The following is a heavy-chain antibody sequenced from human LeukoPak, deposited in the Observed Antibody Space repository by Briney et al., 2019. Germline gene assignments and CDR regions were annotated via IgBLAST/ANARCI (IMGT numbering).Heavy chain of an antibody. J-gene: IGHJ4*02. V-gene: IGHV3-20*04. D-gene: IGHD3-10*01. CDR1: GFTFDDYG. Sequence: PGGSLRLSCAASGFTFDDYGMSWVRQAPGKGLEWVSGINWNGGSTGYADSVKGRFTISRDNAKNSPYLQMNSLRAEDTALYYCVRVPTPYYYGSGSYYWDYWGQGTLVTVSS. CDR3: VRVPTPYYYGSGSYYWDY. CDR2: INWNGGST.